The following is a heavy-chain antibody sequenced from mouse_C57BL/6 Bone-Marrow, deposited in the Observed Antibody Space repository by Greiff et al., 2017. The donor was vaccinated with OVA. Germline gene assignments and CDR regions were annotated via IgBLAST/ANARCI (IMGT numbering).Heavy chain of an antibody. CDR1: GFTFSDYY. Sequence: EVKLEESEGGLVQPGSSMKLSCTASGFTFSDYYMAWVRQVPEKGLEWVANINYDGSSTYYLDSLKSRFIISRDNAKNILYLQMSSLKSEDTATYYCEREGGTYYVNLKGVGAMDYWGQGTSVTVSS. D-gene: IGHD2-10*01. J-gene: IGHJ4*01. V-gene: IGHV5-16*01. CDR3: EREGGTYYVNLKGVGAMDY. CDR2: INYDGSST.